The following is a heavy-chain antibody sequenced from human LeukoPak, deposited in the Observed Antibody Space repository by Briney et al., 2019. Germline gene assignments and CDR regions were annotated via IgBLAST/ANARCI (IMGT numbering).Heavy chain of an antibody. J-gene: IGHJ4*02. Sequence: GSLRLSCAASGFTFSSYGMHWVRQAPGKGLEWVAFIRYDGSNKYYADSVEGRFTISRDNSKNTLYLQMNSLRAENTAVYYCARVTYGSGTYGAFDYWGQGTLVTVSS. CDR3: ARVTYGSGTYGAFDY. CDR1: GFTFSSYG. V-gene: IGHV3-30*02. CDR2: IRYDGSNK. D-gene: IGHD3-10*01.